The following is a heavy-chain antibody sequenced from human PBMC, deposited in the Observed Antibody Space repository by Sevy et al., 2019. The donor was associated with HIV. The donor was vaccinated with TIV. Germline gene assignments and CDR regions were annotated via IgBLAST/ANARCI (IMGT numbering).Heavy chain of an antibody. CDR1: GFTFSSYS. Sequence: GGSLRLSCAASGFTFSSYSMNWVRQAPGKGLEWDSYISSRSSTASYADSVKGRFAISRDNAKKTLYLQMNTLRDEDTAVYYCVRDPDSSGWYDGAYFDSWGQGTLVTVSS. CDR2: ISSRSSTA. D-gene: IGHD6-19*01. V-gene: IGHV3-48*02. CDR3: VRDPDSSGWYDGAYFDS. J-gene: IGHJ4*02.